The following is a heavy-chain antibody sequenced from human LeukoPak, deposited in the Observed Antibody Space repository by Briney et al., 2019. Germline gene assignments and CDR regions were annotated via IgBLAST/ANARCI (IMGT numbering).Heavy chain of an antibody. CDR3: ARGRGDY. CDR1: GGSFSGYY. CDR2: INHSGST. Sequence: PSETLSLTCAVYGGSFSGYYWSWIRQPPGKGLEWIGEINHSGSTNYNPSLKSRVTISVDTSKNQFSLKLSSVIAADTAVYYCARGRGDYWGQGTLVTVSS. J-gene: IGHJ4*02. V-gene: IGHV4-34*01. D-gene: IGHD3-10*01.